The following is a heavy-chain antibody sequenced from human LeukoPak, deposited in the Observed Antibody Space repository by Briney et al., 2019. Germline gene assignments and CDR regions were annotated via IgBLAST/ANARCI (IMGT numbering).Heavy chain of an antibody. J-gene: IGHJ4*02. CDR1: GFTFSSYA. V-gene: IGHV3-30*04. CDR3: AREIVVDGGY. Sequence: GGSLRLSCAASGFTFSSYAMHWVRQAPGKGLEWVAVISYDGSNKYYADSVKGRFTISRDNSKNTLYLQMNGLRAEDTAVYYCAREIVVDGGYWGQGTLVTVSS. CDR2: ISYDGSNK. D-gene: IGHD3-22*01.